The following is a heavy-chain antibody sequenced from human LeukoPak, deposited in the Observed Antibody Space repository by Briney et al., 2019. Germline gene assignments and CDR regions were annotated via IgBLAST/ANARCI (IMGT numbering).Heavy chain of an antibody. D-gene: IGHD4-23*01. CDR3: ARNPFKNGGNSDLRRFDP. CDR2: ISSSSSYI. CDR1: GFTFSSYS. J-gene: IGHJ5*02. Sequence: AGGSLRLSCAASGFTFSSYSMNWVRQAPGKGLEWVSSISSSSSYIYYADSVKGRFTISRDNAKNSLYLQMNSLRAEDTAVYYCARNPFKNGGNSDLRRFDPWGPGTLVTVSS. V-gene: IGHV3-21*01.